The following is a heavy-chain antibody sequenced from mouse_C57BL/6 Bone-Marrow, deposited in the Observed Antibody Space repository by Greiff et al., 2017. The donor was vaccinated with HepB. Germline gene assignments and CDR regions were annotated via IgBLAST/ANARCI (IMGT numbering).Heavy chain of an antibody. CDR3: ARDSRWYFYV. CDR2: ISYSGST. CDR1: GYSITSDY. J-gene: IGHJ1*03. Sequence: DVKLQESGPGLAKPSQTLCLTCSVTGYSITSDYWTWIRKFPGNKLEYMGYISYSGSTYYNPSLKSLISITRDTAKNQYYLQLNSVTTEDTATYYCARDSRWYFYVWCTGTTVTVSS. V-gene: IGHV3-8*01.